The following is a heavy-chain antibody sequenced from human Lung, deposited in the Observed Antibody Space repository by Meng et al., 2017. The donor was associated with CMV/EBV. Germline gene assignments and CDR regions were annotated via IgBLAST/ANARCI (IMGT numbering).Heavy chain of an antibody. J-gene: IGHJ6*02. Sequence: GEXXKISCKGLGYSFTNYWIGWVRQMPGKGLEWLGIIYPDDSDTRYSPSFQGQVTISADRSISTAYLQWSSLKASDSAMYYCARQAGYQQLYYYYPMEVWXPGTXVTVSS. CDR2: IYPDDSDT. CDR3: ARQAGYQQLYYYYPMEV. V-gene: IGHV5-51*01. D-gene: IGHD2-2*01. CDR1: GYSFTNYW.